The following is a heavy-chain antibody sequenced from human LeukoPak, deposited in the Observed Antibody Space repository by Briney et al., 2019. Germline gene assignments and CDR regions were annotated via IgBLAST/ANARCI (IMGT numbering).Heavy chain of an antibody. J-gene: IGHJ5*02. V-gene: IGHV3-30*02. D-gene: IGHD2-2*01. CDR2: IRSDGSNK. Sequence: GGSLRLSCAASGFTFSSYDMHWIRQAPGKGLEWVAFIRSDGSNKYYADSVKGRFTISRDNSKNTLYLQMNSLRAEDTAVYYCAKGQNYCSSTSCYSSFDPWGQGTLVTVSS. CDR1: GFTFSSYD. CDR3: AKGQNYCSSTSCYSSFDP.